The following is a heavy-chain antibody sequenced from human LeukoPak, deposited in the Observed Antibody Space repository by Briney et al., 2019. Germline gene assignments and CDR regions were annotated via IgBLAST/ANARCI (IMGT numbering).Heavy chain of an antibody. CDR3: ARPVFYDGSGYYLGY. J-gene: IGHJ4*02. Sequence: SETLSLTCAVYGGSFSGYYWSWIRQPPGKGLEWIGEINHSGSTNYNPSLKSRVTISVDTSKNQFSLKLSSVTAADTAVYYCARPVFYDGSGYYLGYWGQGTLVTVSS. CDR2: INHSGST. CDR1: GGSFSGYY. D-gene: IGHD3-22*01. V-gene: IGHV4-34*01.